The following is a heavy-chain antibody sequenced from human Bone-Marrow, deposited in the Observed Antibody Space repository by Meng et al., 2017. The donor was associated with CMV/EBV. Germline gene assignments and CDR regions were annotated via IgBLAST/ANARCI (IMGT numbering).Heavy chain of an antibody. Sequence: GGSLRLSCAASGFTFSSFAMNWVRQAPGEGLQWVSVISGTGANTNYADSVKGRFTITRDNAKNTLYLQMKSLRVEDTAVYYGAKDIVAARHHFDYWGQGALVTVSS. D-gene: IGHD6-6*01. CDR1: GFTFSSFA. J-gene: IGHJ4*02. CDR3: AKDIVAARHHFDY. CDR2: ISGTGANT. V-gene: IGHV3-23*01.